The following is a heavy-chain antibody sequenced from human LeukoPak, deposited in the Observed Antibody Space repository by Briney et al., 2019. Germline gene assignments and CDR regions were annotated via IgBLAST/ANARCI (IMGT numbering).Heavy chain of an antibody. CDR3: ARYSIAAASYAFDI. D-gene: IGHD6-13*01. CDR2: IYYSGST. Sequence: SETLSLTCTVSGGSISSYYWSWIRQPPGKGLEWIGYIYYSGSTNYNPSLKSRVTISVDTSKNQFSLKLSSVTAADTAVYYCARYSIAAASYAFDIWSQGTMVTVSS. J-gene: IGHJ3*02. CDR1: GGSISSYY. V-gene: IGHV4-59*08.